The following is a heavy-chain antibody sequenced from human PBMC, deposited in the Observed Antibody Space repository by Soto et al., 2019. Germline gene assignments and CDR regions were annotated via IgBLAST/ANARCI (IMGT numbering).Heavy chain of an antibody. J-gene: IGHJ6*02. CDR1: GFTFSDYY. D-gene: IGHD4-17*01. V-gene: IGHV3-11*05. CDR2: ISSSSSYT. Sequence: GGSLRLSCTASGFTFSDYYMSWIRQAPGKGLEWVSYISSSSSYTNYADSVKGRFTISRDNAKNSLYLQMNSLRDEDTAVYYCARVGDYGDDYYYYGMDVWGQGTTVTVSS. CDR3: ARVGDYGDDYYYYGMDV.